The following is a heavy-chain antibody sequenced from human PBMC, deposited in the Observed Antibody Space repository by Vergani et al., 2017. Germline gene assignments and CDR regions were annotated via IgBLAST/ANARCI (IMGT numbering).Heavy chain of an antibody. CDR3: ATGYCSSTSCYTVDY. CDR2: IYYSGST. CDR1: VCSISSGDYY. J-gene: IGHJ4*02. D-gene: IGHD2-2*02. Sequence: QVQLQESGPGLVKPSQTLSLTCTFSVCSISSGDYYWSWIRQPPGKGLEWIGYIYYSGSTYYNPSLKSRITISVDTSKNQFSLKLSSVTAADTAVYYCATGYCSSTSCYTVDYWSQGTLVTGSS. V-gene: IGHV4-30-4*01.